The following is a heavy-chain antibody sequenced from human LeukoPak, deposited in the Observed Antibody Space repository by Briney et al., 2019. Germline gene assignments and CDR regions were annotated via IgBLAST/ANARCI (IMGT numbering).Heavy chain of an antibody. J-gene: IGHJ4*02. CDR3: AKDRVDGSGSQFDS. Sequence: PGGSLRLSCAASGFTFSNYAMTWVRQAPGKGLEWVSSITGSGALTYYADSVKGRFTISKDNAMDTLFLQMNSLRADDTAVYYCAKDRVDGSGSQFDSWGQGSLVTVSS. CDR1: GFTFSNYA. CDR2: ITGSGALT. V-gene: IGHV3-23*01. D-gene: IGHD3-10*01.